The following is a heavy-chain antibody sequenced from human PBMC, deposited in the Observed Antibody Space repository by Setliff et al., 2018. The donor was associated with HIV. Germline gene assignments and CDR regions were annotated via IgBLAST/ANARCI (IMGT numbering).Heavy chain of an antibody. CDR3: VRGGGEHYSLFSGYYTPWGDF. V-gene: IGHV4-34*01. Sequence: PSETLSLTCAVYGGSFSGYYWSWIRQPPGKGLEWIGEINHSGSTNYNPSLKSRVTISVDTSKNQFSLNLTSVTAADTATYYCVRGGGEHYSLFSGYYTPWGDFWGQGTLVTVSS. D-gene: IGHD3-3*01. J-gene: IGHJ4*02. CDR2: INHSGST. CDR1: GGSFSGYY.